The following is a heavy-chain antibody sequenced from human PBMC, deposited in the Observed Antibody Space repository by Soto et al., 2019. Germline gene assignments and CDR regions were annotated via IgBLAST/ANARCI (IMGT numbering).Heavy chain of an antibody. CDR2: ISSNGGST. CDR1: GFTFSSYA. Sequence: PGGSLRLSCSASGFTFSSYAMHWVRQAPGKGLEYVSAISSNGGSTYYADSVKGRFTISRDNSKNTLYLQMSSLRAEDTAVYYWVNATIFTNFGVAKPHFYGKDGWGQGTKVTVPS. CDR3: VNATIFTNFGVAKPHFYGKDG. J-gene: IGHJ6*02. D-gene: IGHD3-3*01. V-gene: IGHV3-64D*08.